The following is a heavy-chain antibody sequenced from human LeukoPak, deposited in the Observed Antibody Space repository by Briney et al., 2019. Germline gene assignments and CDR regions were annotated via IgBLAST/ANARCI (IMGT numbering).Heavy chain of an antibody. CDR2: IIPIFGTA. V-gene: IGHV1-69*01. Sequence: GSSVKVSCKASGGTFSSYAISWVRQAPGQGLEWMGGIIPIFGTANYAQKFQGRVTITADESTSTAYMELSSLRSEDTAAYYCACQLMIVVYNWFDPWGQGTLVTVSS. CDR1: GGTFSSYA. D-gene: IGHD3-22*01. CDR3: ACQLMIVVYNWFDP. J-gene: IGHJ5*02.